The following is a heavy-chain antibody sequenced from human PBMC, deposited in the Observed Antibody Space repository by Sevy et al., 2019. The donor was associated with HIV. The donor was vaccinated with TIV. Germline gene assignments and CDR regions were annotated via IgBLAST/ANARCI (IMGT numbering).Heavy chain of an antibody. CDR2: IWYDGTNK. J-gene: IGHJ4*02. CDR3: AREDIRVAGIGYYFHS. CDR1: GFSISGYG. V-gene: IGHV3-33*01. Sequence: GGSLRLSCAASGFSISGYGMRWVRQAPGKGLEWVAVIWYDGTNKEYADSVKGRFTISRDNSKNTLYLQMNSLRAEDTTVYYCAREDIRVAGIGYYFHSWGQGTLVTVSS. D-gene: IGHD6-19*01.